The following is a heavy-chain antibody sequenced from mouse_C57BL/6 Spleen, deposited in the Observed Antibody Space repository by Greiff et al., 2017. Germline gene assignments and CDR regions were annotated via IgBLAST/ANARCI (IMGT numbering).Heavy chain of an antibody. Sequence: QVQLQQSGAELVRPGASVTLSCKASGYTFTDYEMHWVKQTPVHGLEWIGALDPETGGTAYNQKFKGKAILTADKSSSTAYMELRSLTSEDSAVYYCTRRTYSNYVGFAYWGQGTLVTVSA. D-gene: IGHD2-5*01. CDR2: LDPETGGT. CDR1: GYTFTDYE. V-gene: IGHV1-15*01. J-gene: IGHJ3*01. CDR3: TRRTYSNYVGFAY.